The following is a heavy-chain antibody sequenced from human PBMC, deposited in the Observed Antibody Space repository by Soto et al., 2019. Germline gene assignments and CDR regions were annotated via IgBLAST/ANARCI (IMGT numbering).Heavy chain of an antibody. CDR2: INPYNGKT. V-gene: IGHV1-18*01. J-gene: IGHJ4*02. Sequence: QVQLEQSGAEVKKSGASVKVSCKASGYFFSTHGINWVRQAPGQGLEWMGWINPYNGKTNYAQKFQGRVTMTTETSRKTAYMELRSLRSDDTAVYYCARVQIVVVVGGTPADYWGQGTLVTVSS. D-gene: IGHD2-15*01. CDR1: GYFFSTHG. CDR3: ARVQIVVVVGGTPADY.